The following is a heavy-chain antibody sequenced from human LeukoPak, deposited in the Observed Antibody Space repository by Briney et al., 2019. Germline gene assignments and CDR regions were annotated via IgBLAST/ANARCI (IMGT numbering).Heavy chain of an antibody. CDR3: ARGGCSSSWCAFDI. D-gene: IGHD6-13*01. Sequence: SETLSLTCTVPGGSISSYYWSWIRQPPGKGLEWIGYIYYSGSTNYNPSLKSRVTISVDTSKNQFSLKLSSVTAADTAVYYCARGGCSSSWCAFDIWGQGTMVTVSS. CDR2: IYYSGST. CDR1: GGSISSYY. V-gene: IGHV4-59*01. J-gene: IGHJ3*02.